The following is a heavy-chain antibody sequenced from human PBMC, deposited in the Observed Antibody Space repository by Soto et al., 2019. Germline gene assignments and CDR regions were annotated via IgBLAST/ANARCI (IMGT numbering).Heavy chain of an antibody. CDR3: AGIRGPLRYYWGMDV. J-gene: IGHJ6*02. CDR1: GYIFTSYY. V-gene: IGHV1-46*01. Sequence: ASVKVSCKASGYIFTSYYMHWVRQAPGQGLEWMGIINPSGGSTNYAQKFQGRVTMTRDTSTSTVYMELSSLRSVDTATYYCAGIRGPLRYYWGMDVWGQGTRVTVSS. CDR2: INPSGGST. D-gene: IGHD4-17*01.